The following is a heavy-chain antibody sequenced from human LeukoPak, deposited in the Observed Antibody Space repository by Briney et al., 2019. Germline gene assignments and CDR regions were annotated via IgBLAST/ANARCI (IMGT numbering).Heavy chain of an antibody. CDR3: ARTTEGGYTYGYFYYYYMDV. CDR1: GGSISSYY. CDR2: IHYSGST. Sequence: SETLSLTCTVSGGSISSYYWSWIRQPPGKGLEWIGYIHYSGSTNYNPSLKSRVTISVDTSKNQFSLKLSSVTAADTAVYYCARTTEGGYTYGYFYYYYMDVWGKGTTVTISS. J-gene: IGHJ6*03. D-gene: IGHD5-18*01. V-gene: IGHV4-59*01.